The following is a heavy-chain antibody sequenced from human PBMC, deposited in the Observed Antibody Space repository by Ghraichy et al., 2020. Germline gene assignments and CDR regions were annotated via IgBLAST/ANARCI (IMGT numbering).Heavy chain of an antibody. CDR1: GFTFSSYA. V-gene: IGHV3-30*04. CDR2: ISFDGSNK. Sequence: GGSLRLSCAGSGFTFSSYAMHWVRQAPGKGLEWVAVISFDGSNKYYADSVKGRFTISRDNSKNTLYLQMNSLRAEDTAVYYCARKEQWLALFDSWGQGTLVTVSS. J-gene: IGHJ4*02. CDR3: ARKEQWLALFDS. D-gene: IGHD6-19*01.